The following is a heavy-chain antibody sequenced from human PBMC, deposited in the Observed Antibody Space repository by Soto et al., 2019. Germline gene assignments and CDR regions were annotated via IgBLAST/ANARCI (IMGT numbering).Heavy chain of an antibody. D-gene: IGHD5-12*01. CDR2: IGGRGNSA. V-gene: IGHV3-23*01. J-gene: IGHJ3*01. Sequence: GALRLSCAASGFIFTNYAMNWVRQAPGKGLEWVSVIGGRGNSAYYADSVQGRFTISRDNSKNTLSLQMSSLTADDTAIYYCVREGRGSFDFWGRGTMVTVS. CDR1: GFIFTNYA. CDR3: VREGRGSFDF.